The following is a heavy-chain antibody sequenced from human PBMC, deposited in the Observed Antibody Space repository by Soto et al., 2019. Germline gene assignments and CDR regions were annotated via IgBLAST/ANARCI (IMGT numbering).Heavy chain of an antibody. CDR1: GGSFSGYY. D-gene: IGHD6-19*01. CDR2: MFHSGST. J-gene: IGHJ4*02. CDR3: VMSPGWYKIDS. Sequence: SETLSLTCAVYGGSFSGYYWGWVRQSPGKGLEWIADMFHSGSTNYSPSLESRVTLSVDKSKNQFSLKMNSVTAADTAVYFCVMSPGWYKIDSWGQGILVTAPQ. V-gene: IGHV4-34*12.